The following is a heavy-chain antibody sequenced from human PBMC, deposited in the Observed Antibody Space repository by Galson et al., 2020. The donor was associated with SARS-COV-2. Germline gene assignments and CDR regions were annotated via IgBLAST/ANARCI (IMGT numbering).Heavy chain of an antibody. CDR3: TRVAMPLNDYVDD. CDR1: GFTFGDYA. CDR2: IRSKAYGGTT. D-gene: IGHD2-2*01. J-gene: IGHJ4*02. Sequence: TGGSLRLSCTAPGFTFGDYAMSWVRQAPGKGLEWVGFIRSKAYGGTTEYAATVKGRFTISRDDSKSIAYLQMNSLKTEDTAVYYCTRVAMPLNDYVDDWGRGTLVTVSS. V-gene: IGHV3-49*04.